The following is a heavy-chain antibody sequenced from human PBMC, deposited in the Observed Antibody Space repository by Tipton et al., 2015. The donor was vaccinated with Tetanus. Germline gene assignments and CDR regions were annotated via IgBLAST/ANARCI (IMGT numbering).Heavy chain of an antibody. J-gene: IGHJ5*01. CDR3: LRHLVGAVPKGYNWCDP. CDR2: ISGPGDTTT. Sequence: SLRLSCVASGFTFSNHAMSWVRQAPGKGLEWVSAISGPGDTTTYYTDSVKGRFTISRDNSKKTVYLQMNSLRVEDTAIYYCLRHLVGAVPKGYNWCDPWGQGTLVTVSS. D-gene: IGHD1-26*01. V-gene: IGHV3-23*01. CDR1: GFTFSNHA.